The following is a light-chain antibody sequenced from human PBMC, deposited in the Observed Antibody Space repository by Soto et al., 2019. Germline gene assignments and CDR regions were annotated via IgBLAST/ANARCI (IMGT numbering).Light chain of an antibody. CDR1: QSISSY. CDR2: AAS. J-gene: IGKJ1*01. CDR3: QQSYSTPWT. Sequence: DIQMTQSPSSLSASVGDRVTITCRASQSISSYLNWYQQKPGKAPKLLIYAASSLQSGVPSRFSGSGSGTDFTLTISSLQPEASETYYCQQSYSTPWTFGQGTKVDIK. V-gene: IGKV1-39*01.